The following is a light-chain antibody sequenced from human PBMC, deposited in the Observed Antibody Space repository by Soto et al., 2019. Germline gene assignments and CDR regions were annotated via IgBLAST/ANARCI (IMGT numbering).Light chain of an antibody. J-gene: IGKJ3*01. CDR3: QQRSNLPPFT. Sequence: EIVLTQSPATLSLSPGERATLSCRASQSVGSYLAWYQQKPGQAPRLLIYDASNRATGIPARFSGSGSGTDFTLTISTLEPEDFAVYYCQQRSNLPPFTFGPGTKVDI. CDR1: QSVGSY. CDR2: DAS. V-gene: IGKV3-11*01.